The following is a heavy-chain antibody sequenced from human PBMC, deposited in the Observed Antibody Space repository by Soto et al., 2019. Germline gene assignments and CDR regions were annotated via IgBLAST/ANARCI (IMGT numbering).Heavy chain of an antibody. CDR2: INPSGGST. Sequence: ASVKVSCKASGYTLTSYYMHWVRQAPGQGLEWMGIINPSGGSTSYAQKFQGRVTMTRDTSTSTVYMELSSLRSEDTAVYYCASAVVPAAPGDYYYMDVWGKGTTVTVSS. J-gene: IGHJ6*03. CDR3: ASAVVPAAPGDYYYMDV. V-gene: IGHV1-46*03. D-gene: IGHD2-2*01. CDR1: GYTLTSYY.